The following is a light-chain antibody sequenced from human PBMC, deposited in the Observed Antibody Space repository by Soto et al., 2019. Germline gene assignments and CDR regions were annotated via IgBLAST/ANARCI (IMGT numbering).Light chain of an antibody. CDR3: QQRSNWPPWT. V-gene: IGKV3-11*01. Sequence: QSPASLSLSPGERATLFCSASQSVSSYLAWYQQKPGQAPRLLIYDASNRATGIPARFSGSGSGTDFTLTISSLEPEDFAVYYCQQRSNWPPWTFGQGTKVDIK. CDR2: DAS. J-gene: IGKJ1*01. CDR1: QSVSSY.